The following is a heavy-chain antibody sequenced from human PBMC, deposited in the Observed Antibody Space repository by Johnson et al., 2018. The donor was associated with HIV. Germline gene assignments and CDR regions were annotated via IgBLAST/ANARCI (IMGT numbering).Heavy chain of an antibody. CDR2: ISCDGTN. CDR3: TTVADTSGYYPIKPFDDAFDL. D-gene: IGHD3-22*01. CDR1: IFTFSTYV. J-gene: IGHJ3*01. V-gene: IGHV3-30-3*01. Sequence: VQLVESGGGVVQPGRSLRLSCAASIFTFSTYVMLWVRQAPGKGLEWVAVISCDGTNTSRNNAKNSLYLQMNSLKTEDTAAYYCTTVADTSGYYPIKPFDDAFDLWGQGAMVTVSS.